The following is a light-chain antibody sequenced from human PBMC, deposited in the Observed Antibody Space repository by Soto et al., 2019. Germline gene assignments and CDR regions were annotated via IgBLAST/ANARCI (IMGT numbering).Light chain of an antibody. V-gene: IGKV3-20*01. CDR1: QSVKNNY. CDR3: QQYGSTPLT. Sequence: EIVLKQSPDTLSLSPGERATLSCRASQSVKNNYLAWYQQKPGQAPRFLIYDASSRPTGIPDRFSGSGSGTDFTLTISTLEPEDLAVYYCQQYGSTPLTFGGGTKVDIK. J-gene: IGKJ4*01. CDR2: DAS.